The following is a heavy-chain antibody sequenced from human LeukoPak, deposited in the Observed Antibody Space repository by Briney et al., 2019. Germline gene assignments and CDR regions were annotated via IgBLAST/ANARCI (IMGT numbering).Heavy chain of an antibody. V-gene: IGHV3-30*03. J-gene: IGHJ4*02. Sequence: PGGSLRLSCAASGFTFSSYGMHWVRQAPGKGLEWVAVISYDGSNKYYADSVKGRFTISRDNSKNTLYLQMNSLRAEDTAVYYCARDYAAAGVFDYWGQGTLVTVSS. CDR2: ISYDGSNK. CDR1: GFTFSSYG. D-gene: IGHD6-13*01. CDR3: ARDYAAAGVFDY.